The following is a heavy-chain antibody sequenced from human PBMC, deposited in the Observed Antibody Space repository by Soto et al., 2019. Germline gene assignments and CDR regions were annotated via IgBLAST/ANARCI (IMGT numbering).Heavy chain of an antibody. Sequence: QVQLVQSGAEVKKPGASVKVSCKASGYTFTSYGISWVRQAPGQGLEWMGWISAYNGNTNYAQKLQGRVTMTTDTSTSTAYMGLRSLRSDDTAVYYCAGEINFLDYDFCSSPIYYYYGMDVWGQGTTVTVSS. CDR1: GYTFTSYG. CDR2: ISAYNGNT. CDR3: AGEINFLDYDFCSSPIYYYYGMDV. V-gene: IGHV1-18*04. D-gene: IGHD3-3*01. J-gene: IGHJ6*02.